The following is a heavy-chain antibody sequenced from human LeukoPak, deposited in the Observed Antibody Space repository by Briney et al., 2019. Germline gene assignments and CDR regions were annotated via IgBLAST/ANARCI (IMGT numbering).Heavy chain of an antibody. CDR1: GYSISSGYY. D-gene: IGHD3-16*01. CDR3: ARPGLRGAFDV. CDR2: IYHTGST. V-gene: IGHV4-38-2*02. Sequence: SETLSLTCTVSGYSISSGYYWGWIRQPPGKGLEWIGYIYHTGSTYHNPSLKSRVTISVDTSKNQFSLSLSSVTAADTAVYYCARPGLRGAFDVWGQGTMATVSS. J-gene: IGHJ3*01.